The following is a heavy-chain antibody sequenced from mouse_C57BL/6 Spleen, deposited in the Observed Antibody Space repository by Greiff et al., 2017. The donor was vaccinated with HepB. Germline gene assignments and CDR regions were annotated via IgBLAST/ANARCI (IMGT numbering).Heavy chain of an antibody. J-gene: IGHJ2*01. D-gene: IGHD1-1*01. CDR1: GYSITSGYY. CDR2: ISYDGSN. V-gene: IGHV3-6*01. CDR3: ARVYYGSSSDYLDY. Sequence: EVQLQESGPGLVKPSQSLSLTCSVTGYSITSGYYWNWIRQFPGNKLEWMGYISYDGSNNYNPSLKNRISITRDTSKNQFFLKLNSVTTEDTATYYCARVYYGSSSDYLDYWGQGTTLTVSS.